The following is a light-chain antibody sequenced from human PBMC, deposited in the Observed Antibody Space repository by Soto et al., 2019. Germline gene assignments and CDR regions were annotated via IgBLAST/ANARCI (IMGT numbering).Light chain of an antibody. Sequence: QSALTQVASVSASPGQSITISCTGTSSDVGGHNHVSWYQQHPVKAPKLMIYNVDYRPSGVSNRFSGSTSGNTASLTISGLQADDEAYYYCSSYADSSTVVFGGGTKLTVL. CDR2: NVD. CDR1: SSDVGGHNH. J-gene: IGLJ2*01. CDR3: SSYADSSTVV. V-gene: IGLV2-14*03.